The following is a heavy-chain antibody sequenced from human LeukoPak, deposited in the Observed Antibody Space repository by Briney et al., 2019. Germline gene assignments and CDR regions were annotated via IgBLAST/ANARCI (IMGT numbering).Heavy chain of an antibody. CDR3: ARAYYYGSGSYYPNWFDS. CDR2: IYYSGSV. CDR1: GGSITTYY. D-gene: IGHD3-10*01. Sequence: PSKTLSLTCTVSGGSITTYYWSWIRQSPGKGLEWIGYIYYSGSVTYNPSLKSRVTISVDTSKNQFSLRLSSVTAADTAVYYCARAYYYGSGSYYPNWFDSWGQGTLVTVSS. J-gene: IGHJ5*01. V-gene: IGHV4-59*01.